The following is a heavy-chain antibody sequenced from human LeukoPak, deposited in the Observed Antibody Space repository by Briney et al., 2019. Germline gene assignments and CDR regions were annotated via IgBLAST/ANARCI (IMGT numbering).Heavy chain of an antibody. D-gene: IGHD5-18*01. Sequence: AGESLKISCKGSGYTFTSYRIGWVRQMPGKGLEWMGIIYPGDSDTRYSPSFQGQVTISADKSISTAYLQWSSLKASDTAMYYCATTPPRSYVPQNWYFGLWGRGTLVTVSS. CDR1: GYTFTSYR. V-gene: IGHV5-51*01. CDR2: IYPGDSDT. CDR3: ATTPPRSYVPQNWYFGL. J-gene: IGHJ2*01.